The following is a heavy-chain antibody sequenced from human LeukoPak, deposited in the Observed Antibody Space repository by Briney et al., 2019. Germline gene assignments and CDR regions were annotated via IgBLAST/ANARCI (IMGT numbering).Heavy chain of an antibody. J-gene: IGHJ6*03. D-gene: IGHD2-2*01. V-gene: IGHV3-11*04. CDR3: ASGTNYYYYYMDV. Sequence: GGSLRLSCAASGFTFSDYYMSWIRQAPGKGLEWVSYISSSGSTIYYADSVKGRFTISRDNAKNSLYLQMNSLRAEDTAVYYCASGTNYYYYYMDVWGKGTTVTVSS. CDR1: GFTFSDYY. CDR2: ISSSGSTI.